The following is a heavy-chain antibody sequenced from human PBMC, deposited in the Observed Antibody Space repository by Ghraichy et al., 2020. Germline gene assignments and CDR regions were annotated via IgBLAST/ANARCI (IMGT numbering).Heavy chain of an antibody. CDR1: GFSFSSHD. D-gene: IGHD6-19*01. CDR3: ARRPRHSSGWCLDY. Sequence: GGSLRLSCAVSGFSFSSHDMHWVRQAPGKGLEWVAVVWYGGNNNYADSVKGRFTISRDNSKNTLYLQMNSLRDEDTAVYYCARRPRHSSGWCLDYWGQGTLVTVSS. CDR2: VWYGGNNN. J-gene: IGHJ4*02. V-gene: IGHV3-33*01.